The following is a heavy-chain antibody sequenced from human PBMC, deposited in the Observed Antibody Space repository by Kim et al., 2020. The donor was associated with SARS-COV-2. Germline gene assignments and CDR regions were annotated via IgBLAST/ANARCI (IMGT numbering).Heavy chain of an antibody. CDR1: GGSLSGYY. D-gene: IGHD2-15*01. CDR3: VVGYCSGGNCYEF. V-gene: IGHV4-34*01. Sequence: SETLSLTCAVYGGSLSGYYWIWIRQPPGKGLEWIGEINSSGSTNYNPSLKSRVSISVDTSKKQFSLNLRSVTAADTAVHYCVVGYCSGGNCYEFWGQGTLVTVSS. CDR2: INSSGST. J-gene: IGHJ4*02.